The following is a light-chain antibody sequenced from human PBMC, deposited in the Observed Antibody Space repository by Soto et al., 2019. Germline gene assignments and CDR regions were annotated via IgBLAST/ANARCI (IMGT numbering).Light chain of an antibody. V-gene: IGKV3-11*01. CDR3: QQRSNWPPIT. CDR1: QSVSNY. J-gene: IGKJ5*01. CDR2: GAS. Sequence: ENVMSQYSATLSLSPGERATLSCRASQSVSNYLAWYQQKPGQAPRLLIYGASTRATGIPARFSGSGSGTDFTLTISSLEPEHFAVYYCQQRSNWPPITFGQGTRLEI.